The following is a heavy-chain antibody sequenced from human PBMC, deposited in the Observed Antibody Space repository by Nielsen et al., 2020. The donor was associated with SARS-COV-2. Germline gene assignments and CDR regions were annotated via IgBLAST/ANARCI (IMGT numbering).Heavy chain of an antibody. J-gene: IGHJ3*02. CDR3: ARGRLVGAFDI. Sequence: GESLKISCAAFGFTFGSYEMNWVRQAPGKGLEWVPYISSSGSTIYYADSVKDRFTISRDNAKNSLYLQMNSLRAEDTAVYYCARGRLVGAFDIWGQGTMVTVSS. CDR2: ISSSGSTI. D-gene: IGHD1-26*01. CDR1: GFTFGSYE. V-gene: IGHV3-48*03.